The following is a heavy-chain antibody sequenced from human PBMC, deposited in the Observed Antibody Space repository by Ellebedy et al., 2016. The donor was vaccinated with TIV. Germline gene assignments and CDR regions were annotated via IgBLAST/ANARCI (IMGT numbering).Heavy chain of an antibody. D-gene: IGHD4-23*01. V-gene: IGHV3-23*01. Sequence: GESLKISCVASGFTFSAYAMTWVRQSPGKGLEWVSGISGSGVKTFYADSVKGRFTISRDNSKNTLYLKMNSLRGEDTALYYCAKDPKSVGKYYGWDVWGQGTTVTVSS. CDR2: ISGSGVKT. CDR1: GFTFSAYA. J-gene: IGHJ6*02. CDR3: AKDPKSVGKYYGWDV.